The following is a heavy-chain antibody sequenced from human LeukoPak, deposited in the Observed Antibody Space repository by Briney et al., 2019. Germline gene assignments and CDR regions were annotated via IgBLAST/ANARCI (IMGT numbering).Heavy chain of an antibody. CDR2: IYYSGST. CDR3: ARDLARTGYFDY. V-gene: IGHV4-30-4*01. D-gene: IGHD1-14*01. J-gene: IGHJ4*02. Sequence: PSQTLSLTCTVSGGSISSGDYYWSWIRQPPGKGLEWIGYIYYSGSTYYNPSLKSRVTISVDTSKNQFSLKLSSVTAADTAVYYCARDLARTGYFDYWGQGTLVTVSS. CDR1: GGSISSGDYY.